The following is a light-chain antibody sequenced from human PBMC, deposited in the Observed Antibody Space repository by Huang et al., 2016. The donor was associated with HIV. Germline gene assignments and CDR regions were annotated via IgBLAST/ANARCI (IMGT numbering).Light chain of an antibody. CDR3: QQFNNYLT. Sequence: AIQLTQSPSSLSAAVGDRVTITCRASQGISSALAWYQQKPGKAPKLLIYDASSLESGVPSRFSGSGSVTDFTLTISSLQPEDFATYYCQQFNNYLTFGQGTRLEIK. CDR1: QGISSA. V-gene: IGKV1D-13*01. J-gene: IGKJ5*01. CDR2: DAS.